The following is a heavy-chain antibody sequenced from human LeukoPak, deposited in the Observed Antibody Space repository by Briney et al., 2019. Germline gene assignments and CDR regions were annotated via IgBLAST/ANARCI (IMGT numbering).Heavy chain of an antibody. CDR2: IHYSGST. J-gene: IGHJ4*02. V-gene: IGHV4-59*08. D-gene: IGHD6-13*01. CDR3: ARHWETSSWYVDY. Sequence: SETLSLTCTVSGGSVSSYYWTWIRQPPGKGLEWIGYIHYSGSTDYNPSLKSRVTISVDTSRNQLSLKLSSVTAADTAVYYCARHWETSSWYVDYWGQGTLVTVSS. CDR1: GGSVSSYY.